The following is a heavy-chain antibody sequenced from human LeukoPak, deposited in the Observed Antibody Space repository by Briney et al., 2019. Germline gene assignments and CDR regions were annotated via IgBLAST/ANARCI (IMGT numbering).Heavy chain of an antibody. D-gene: IGHD1-26*01. CDR1: GFTFRNYG. CDR2: VRFDGGNK. V-gene: IGHV3-30*02. CDR3: VKDKERYITIIPYYYILDV. Sequence: PGGSLRLSCDASGFTFRNYGMHWVRQAPGKGLEWVAFVRFDGGNKYYADSVKGRFTISRDNSKNTLYLQMSGLRAEDTAAYYCVKDKERYITIIPYYYILDVWGKGTTVIVSS. J-gene: IGHJ6*03.